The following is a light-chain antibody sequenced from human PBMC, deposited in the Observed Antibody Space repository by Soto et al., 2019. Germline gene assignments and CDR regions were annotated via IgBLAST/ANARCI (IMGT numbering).Light chain of an antibody. CDR3: QQYGSSRT. CDR1: QSVSNNY. J-gene: IGKJ1*01. Sequence: EIVLPQSQGTLSLSPGAISTLXWRASQSVSNNYLAWYQQKPGQAPRLLIYGASSRATGIPDRFSGSGSGTDFTLTISRLEPEDFAVYYCQQYGSSRTFGQGTKVDIK. CDR2: GAS. V-gene: IGKV3-20*01.